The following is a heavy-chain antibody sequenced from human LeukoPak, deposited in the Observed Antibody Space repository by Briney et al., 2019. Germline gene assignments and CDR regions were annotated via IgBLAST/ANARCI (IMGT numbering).Heavy chain of an antibody. CDR1: GGSINSYY. CDR2: IYYSGST. J-gene: IGHJ4*02. Sequence: SETLSLTCTVSGGSINSYYWGWIRQPPGNGLEWIGYIYYSGSTNYHPSLKSRVTISVDTSKNQFSLKLSSVTAADTAVYYCARVPGYDILTGYLFDYWGQGTLVTVSS. CDR3: ARVPGYDILTGYLFDY. D-gene: IGHD3-9*01. V-gene: IGHV4-59*01.